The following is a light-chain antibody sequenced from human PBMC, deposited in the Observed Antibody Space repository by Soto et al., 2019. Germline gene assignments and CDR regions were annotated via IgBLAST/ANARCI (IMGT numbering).Light chain of an antibody. J-gene: IGLJ3*02. CDR1: SSDVGGYNY. CDR2: EVS. V-gene: IGLV2-14*01. Sequence: QSALTQPASVSGSPGQSITISCTGTSSDVGGYNYVSWYQQHPGKAPKLMIYEVSNRPSGVSNRFSGSKSGNTASLTISGLQAEEEDDYYCSSYTSSIWVFGGGTKVTVL. CDR3: SSYTSSIWV.